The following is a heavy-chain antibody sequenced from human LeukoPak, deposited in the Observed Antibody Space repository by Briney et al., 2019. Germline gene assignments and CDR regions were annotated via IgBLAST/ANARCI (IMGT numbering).Heavy chain of an antibody. Sequence: GGSLRLSCAASGFTFSSYPMSWVRQAPGKGLEWVSLISSSGGSTYYADSVRGRFTISRDKAKSTLYLQMDSLRAEDTAVYYCAKDITMVRGVFDYWGQGTLVTVSS. V-gene: IGHV3-23*01. CDR1: GFTFSSYP. J-gene: IGHJ4*02. D-gene: IGHD3-10*01. CDR2: ISSSGGST. CDR3: AKDITMVRGVFDY.